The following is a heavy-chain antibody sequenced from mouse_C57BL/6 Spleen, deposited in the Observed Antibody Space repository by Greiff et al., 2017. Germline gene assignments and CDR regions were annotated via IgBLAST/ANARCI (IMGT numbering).Heavy chain of an antibody. Sequence: DVHLVESGGGLVKPGGSLKLSCAASGFTFSSYAMSWVRQTPEKRLEWVATISDGGSYTYYPDNVKGRFTISRDNAKNNLYLQMSHLKSEDTAMYYCARDRITSDYWGQGTTLTVSS. CDR2: ISDGGSYT. CDR3: ARDRITSDY. CDR1: GFTFSSYA. D-gene: IGHD1-1*01. J-gene: IGHJ2*01. V-gene: IGHV5-4*01.